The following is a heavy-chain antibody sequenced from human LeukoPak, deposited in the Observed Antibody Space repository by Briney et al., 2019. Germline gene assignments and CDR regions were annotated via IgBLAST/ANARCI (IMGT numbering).Heavy chain of an antibody. CDR3: ASGGDSSGWFTTYYFDY. CDR2: ISSSGSTI. CDR1: GFTFSSYE. J-gene: IGHJ4*02. D-gene: IGHD6-19*01. Sequence: QAGGSLRLSCAASGFTFSSYEMNWVRQAPGKGLEWVSYISSSGSTIYYADSVKGRFTISRDNAKNSLHLQMNSLRAEDTAVYYCASGGDSSGWFTTYYFDYWGQGTLVTVSS. V-gene: IGHV3-48*03.